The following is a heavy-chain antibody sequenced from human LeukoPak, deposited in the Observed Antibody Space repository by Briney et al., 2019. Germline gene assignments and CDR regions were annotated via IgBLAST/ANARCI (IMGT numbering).Heavy chain of an antibody. CDR1: GGSINSYY. V-gene: IGHV4-59*01. J-gene: IGHJ4*02. Sequence: SETLSLTCTVSGGSINSYYWSWIRQPPGKGLEWVGYVYYSGSTKYNPSLKSRVTISINTSKTQFSLKLSSVTAADTAMYYCTSHYGSGFDSWGQGTLVTVSS. CDR2: VYYSGST. CDR3: TSHYGSGFDS. D-gene: IGHD3-10*01.